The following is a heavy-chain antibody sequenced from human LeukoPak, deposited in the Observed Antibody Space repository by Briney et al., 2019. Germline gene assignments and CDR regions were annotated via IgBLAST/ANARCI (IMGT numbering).Heavy chain of an antibody. Sequence: SETLSLTCTVSGGSISSYYWSWIRQPAGKGLEWIGRIYTSGSTNYNPSLKSRVTISVDKSKNQFSLKLSSVTAADTAVYYCARDPGPYYYGSGSYPFDYWGQGTLVTVSS. V-gene: IGHV4-4*07. J-gene: IGHJ4*02. CDR2: IYTSGST. CDR3: ARDPGPYYYGSGSYPFDY. D-gene: IGHD3-10*01. CDR1: GGSISSYY.